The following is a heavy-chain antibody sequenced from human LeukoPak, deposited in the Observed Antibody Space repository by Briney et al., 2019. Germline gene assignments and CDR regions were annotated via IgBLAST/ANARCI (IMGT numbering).Heavy chain of an antibody. Sequence: SETLSLTCSVSGGPISYYYWTWIRQPPGKGLEWIGYIYTSGNTDYNPSLKSRVSMSLDTSKSQLSLSLSSVTAADTAVYFCARRGTIFGPESLWGRGTLVTVSS. CDR2: IYTSGNT. CDR3: ARRGTIFGPESL. CDR1: GGPISYYY. D-gene: IGHD3-3*01. J-gene: IGHJ2*01. V-gene: IGHV4-4*09.